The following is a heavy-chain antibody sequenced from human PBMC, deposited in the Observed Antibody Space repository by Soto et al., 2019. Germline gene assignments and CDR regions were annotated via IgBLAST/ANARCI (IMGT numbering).Heavy chain of an antibody. CDR1: GFTFTSSA. CDR2: IVVGSGNT. J-gene: IGHJ4*02. Sequence: SVKVSCKASGFTFTSSAVQWVRQARGQRLEWIGWIVVGSGNTNYAQKFQERVTITRDMSTSTAYMELSSLRSEDTAVYYCAADPYYYDSSGYYWRQGTLVTVSS. V-gene: IGHV1-58*01. D-gene: IGHD3-22*01. CDR3: AADPYYYDSSGYY.